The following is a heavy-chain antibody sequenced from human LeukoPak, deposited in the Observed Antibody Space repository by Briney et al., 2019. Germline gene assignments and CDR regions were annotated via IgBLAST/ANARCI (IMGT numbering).Heavy chain of an antibody. V-gene: IGHV4-34*01. CDR3: ARGDYGGYNWFDP. CDR2: INHSGST. Sequence: SETLSLTCAVYGGSFSGYYWNWIRQPPGKGLEWIGEINHSGSTNYNPSLKSRVTIFLDTSRNQFSLKLSSVTAADTAVYYCARGDYGGYNWFDPWGQGTLATVSS. D-gene: IGHD3-10*01. J-gene: IGHJ5*02. CDR1: GGSFSGYY.